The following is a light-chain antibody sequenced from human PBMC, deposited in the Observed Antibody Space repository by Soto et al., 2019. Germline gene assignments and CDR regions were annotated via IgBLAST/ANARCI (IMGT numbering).Light chain of an antibody. J-gene: IGLJ2*01. CDR1: SSDVGGYNY. CDR2: ASS. V-gene: IGLV2-14*01. Sequence: QSALTQPASVSGSPGQSITISCTGTSSDVGGYNYVSWYQHHPGKAPRLMIYASSNRPSGVSDRFSGSKSGNTASLTISGLQAEDEAAYYCSAYRRGIIVFGGGTKLTVL. CDR3: SAYRRGIIV.